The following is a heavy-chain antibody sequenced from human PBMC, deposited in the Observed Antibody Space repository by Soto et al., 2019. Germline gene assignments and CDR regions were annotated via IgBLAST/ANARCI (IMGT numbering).Heavy chain of an antibody. D-gene: IGHD3-22*01. J-gene: IGHJ6*02. CDR2: IYYSGTT. V-gene: IGHV4-28*01. CDR3: ARADNYYYYGMDV. CDR1: GYSISSSNW. Sequence: SETLSLTCAVSGYSISSSNWWGWIRQPPGKGLEWIGYIYYSGTTYYNPSLKSRVTMSVDTSKNQFSLKLTSVTAVDTAVYYCARADNYYYYGMDVWGQGTTVTVSS.